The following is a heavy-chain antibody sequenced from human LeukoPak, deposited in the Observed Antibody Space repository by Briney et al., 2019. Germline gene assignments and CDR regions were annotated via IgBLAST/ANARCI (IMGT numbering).Heavy chain of an antibody. V-gene: IGHV3-74*01. J-gene: IGHJ4*02. D-gene: IGHD1-14*01. CDR1: GFTFSTYW. Sequence: GGSLRLSCAASGFTFSTYWMHWVGQAPGKGLVWVSRISSDGSTPSYADSVKGRFTISRDNGKNTLYLQMNSLRAEDTAVYYCTREGSGTTPDYWGQGTLVTVSS. CDR2: ISSDGSTP. CDR3: TREGSGTTPDY.